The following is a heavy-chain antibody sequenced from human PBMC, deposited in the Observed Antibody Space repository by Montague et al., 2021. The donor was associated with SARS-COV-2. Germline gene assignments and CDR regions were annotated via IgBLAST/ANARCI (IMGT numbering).Heavy chain of an antibody. CDR2: IDYSGST. CDR3: ARDGIQIFYGRMFDY. CDR1: GGSISSSSYY. J-gene: IGHJ4*02. D-gene: IGHD3-9*01. V-gene: IGHV4-39*02. Sequence: SETLSLTCTVSGGSISSSSYYWGWIRQPPGKGLEWIGSIDYSGSTYYNPSLKSRVTISVDTSKNQFSLKLSSVTAADTAVYYCARDGIQIFYGRMFDYWGQGTLVTVSS.